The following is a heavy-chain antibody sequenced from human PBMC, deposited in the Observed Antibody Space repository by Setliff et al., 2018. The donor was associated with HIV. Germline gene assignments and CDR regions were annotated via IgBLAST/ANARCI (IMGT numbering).Heavy chain of an antibody. CDR1: GGSISSGGYY. CDR3: ARRAAATTNFDY. J-gene: IGHJ4*02. Sequence: PSETLSLTCTVSGGSISSGGYYWSWIRQHPEKGLEWIGYIYYSGSAYYNPSLKSRVTIALDTSKNQFSLKLTSMTAADTAVYYCARRAAATTNFDYWGQGTLVTVSS. V-gene: IGHV4-31*03. CDR2: IYYSGSA. D-gene: IGHD1-26*01.